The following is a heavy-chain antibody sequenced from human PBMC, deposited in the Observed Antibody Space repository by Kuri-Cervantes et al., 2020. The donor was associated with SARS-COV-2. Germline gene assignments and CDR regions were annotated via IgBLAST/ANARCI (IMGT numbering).Heavy chain of an antibody. CDR2: INHSGST. J-gene: IGHJ5*02. D-gene: IGHD5-24*01. Sequence: SETLSLTCAVYGGSFSGYYWSWIRQPPGKGLEWTGEINHSGSTNYNPALKSRVTMSLDKSKNQFSLHLNSVTAADTAVYYCAKGSRTTSHERYMDPWGQGILVTVSS. V-gene: IGHV4-34*01. CDR1: GGSFSGYY. CDR3: AKGSRTTSHERYMDP.